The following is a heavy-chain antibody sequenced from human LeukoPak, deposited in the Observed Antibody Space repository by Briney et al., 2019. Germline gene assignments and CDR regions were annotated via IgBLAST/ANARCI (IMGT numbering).Heavy chain of an antibody. V-gene: IGHV4-59*01. J-gene: IGHJ4*02. CDR3: ARVRGYSYGYFYFDY. CDR2: IYYSGST. CDR1: GGSISSYY. D-gene: IGHD5-18*01. Sequence: SETLSLTCTVSGGSISSYYWSWIRQPPGKGLEWIGYIYYSGSTNYNPSLKSRVTISVDTSKNQFSLKLSSVTAADTAVYYCARVRGYSYGYFYFDYWGQGTLVTVSS.